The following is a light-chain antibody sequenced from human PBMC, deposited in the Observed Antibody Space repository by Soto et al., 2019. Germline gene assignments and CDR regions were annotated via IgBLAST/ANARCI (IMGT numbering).Light chain of an antibody. CDR2: DTS. J-gene: IGKJ5*01. CDR1: QGINSD. Sequence: DIQLTQSPSFLSASIGDRVTITCRASQGINSDLAWYQQKPGEAPKLLIFDTSTLQRGVPLRFSGRGSGTEFTLTISRLQPEDFGTYSCQQLKSYPITFGQGTRLDIK. V-gene: IGKV1-9*01. CDR3: QQLKSYPIT.